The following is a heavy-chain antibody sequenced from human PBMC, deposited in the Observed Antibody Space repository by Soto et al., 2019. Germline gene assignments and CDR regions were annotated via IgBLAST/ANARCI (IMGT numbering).Heavy chain of an antibody. CDR2: ISSSGGTI. CDR3: ARASSPRDPWLDY. J-gene: IGHJ4*02. V-gene: IGHV3-11*01. Sequence: GGSLRLSCVASGFTFSDDYMSWIRQAPGKGLEWVSYISSSGGTIYYADSVKGRFTISRDNAKNSLFLQMNSLRADDTAVYYCARASSPRDPWLDYWGQGTLVTVSS. CDR1: GFTFSDDY. D-gene: IGHD5-18*01.